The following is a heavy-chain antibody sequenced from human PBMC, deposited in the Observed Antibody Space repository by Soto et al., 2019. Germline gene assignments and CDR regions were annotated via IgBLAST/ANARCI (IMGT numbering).Heavy chain of an antibody. CDR1: GGTFSSYA. J-gene: IGHJ6*02. CDR2: IIPIFGTA. V-gene: IGHV1-69*01. Sequence: QVQLVQSGAEVKKPGSSVKVSCKASGGTFSSYAISWVRQAPGQGLEWMEGIIPIFGTANYAQKFQGRVTITADESTSTAYMELSSLRSEDTAVYYCARSHGVVGATTRYYYYGMDVWGQGTTVTVSS. D-gene: IGHD1-26*01. CDR3: ARSHGVVGATTRYYYYGMDV.